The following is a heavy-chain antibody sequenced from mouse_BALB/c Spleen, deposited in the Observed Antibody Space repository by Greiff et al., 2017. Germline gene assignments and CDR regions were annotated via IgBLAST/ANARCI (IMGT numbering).Heavy chain of an antibody. CDR3: ARITTWAMDY. CDR2: ISSGSSTI. V-gene: IGHV5-17*02. Sequence: DVMLVESGGGLVQPGGSRKLSCAASGFTFSSFGMHWVRQAPEKGLEWVAYISSGSSTIYYADTVKGRFTISRDNPKNTLFLQMTSLRSEDTAMYYCARITTWAMDYWGQGTSVTVSS. D-gene: IGHD1-1*01. CDR1: GFTFSSFG. J-gene: IGHJ4*01.